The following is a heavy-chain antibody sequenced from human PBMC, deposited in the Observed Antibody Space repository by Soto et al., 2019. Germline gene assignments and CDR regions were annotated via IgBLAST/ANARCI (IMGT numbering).Heavy chain of an antibody. V-gene: IGHV3-48*02. CDR3: ARDLYYDFWSGRRGNFDY. CDR1: GFTFSSYS. D-gene: IGHD3-3*01. CDR2: ISSSSSTI. J-gene: IGHJ4*02. Sequence: GGSLRLSCAASGFTFSSYSMNWVRQAPGKGLEWVSYISSSSSTIYYADSVKGRFTISRDNAKNSLYLQMNSLRDEDTAVYYCARDLYYDFWSGRRGNFDYWGQGTLVTVSS.